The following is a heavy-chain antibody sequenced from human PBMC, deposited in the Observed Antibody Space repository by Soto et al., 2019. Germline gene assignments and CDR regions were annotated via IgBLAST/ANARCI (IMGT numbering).Heavy chain of an antibody. V-gene: IGHV1-69*01. CDR2: IIPIFDTT. CDR1: GGTFTTYG. CDR3: ARSRTTVTPSWFDP. J-gene: IGHJ5*02. D-gene: IGHD4-4*01. Sequence: QVQLVQSGTEVKKPGSSVKVSCKASGGTFTTYGFSWVRQAPGHGLEWMGGIIPIFDTTNYAQKFQGRITVTADESTSTAYLELSSLRSEDTAVYYCARSRTTVTPSWFDPWGQGTLVTVSS.